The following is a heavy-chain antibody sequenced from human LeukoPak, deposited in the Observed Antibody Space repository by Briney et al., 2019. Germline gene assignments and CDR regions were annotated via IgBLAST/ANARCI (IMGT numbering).Heavy chain of an antibody. V-gene: IGHV1-18*01. CDR3: ARDKRERITMIPDPFDAFDI. D-gene: IGHD3-22*01. CDR2: ISAYNGNT. Sequence: ASVKVSCKASGYTFTSYGISWVRQAPGQGLEWMGWISAYNGNTNYAQKLQGRVTMTTDTSTSTAYMELRSLRSDDTAVYYCARDKRERITMIPDPFDAFDIWGQGTMVTVSS. CDR1: GYTFTSYG. J-gene: IGHJ3*02.